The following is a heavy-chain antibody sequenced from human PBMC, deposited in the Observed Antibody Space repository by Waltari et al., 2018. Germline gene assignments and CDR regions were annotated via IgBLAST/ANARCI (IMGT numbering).Heavy chain of an antibody. J-gene: IGHJ3*02. Sequence: QVQLQESGPGLVKPSETLSLTCTVSGGSISSYYWSWIRQPPGKGLEWIGYIYYSGSTNYNPSLKSRVTISVDTSKNQFSLKLSSVTAADTAVYYCARDGTMVRGVIIAHYAFDIWGQGTMVTVSS. CDR2: IYYSGST. D-gene: IGHD3-10*01. CDR3: ARDGTMVRGVIIAHYAFDI. CDR1: GGSISSYY. V-gene: IGHV4-59*01.